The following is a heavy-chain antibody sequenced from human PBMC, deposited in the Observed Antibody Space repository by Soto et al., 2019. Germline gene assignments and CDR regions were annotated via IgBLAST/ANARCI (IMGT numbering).Heavy chain of an antibody. D-gene: IGHD3-9*01. V-gene: IGHV3-23*01. J-gene: IGHJ4*02. CDR3: SKFERDFDWSQEDYFDY. CDR1: GFTFSSYA. Sequence: GGSLRLSCAASGFTFSSYAMSWVRQAPGKGLEWVSAISGSNDNTYYADSVKGRFTISRDNSKNTLYLQMNSLRAEDTAFYYFSKFERDFDWSQEDYFDYWGQGTLVTVSS. CDR2: ISGSNDNT.